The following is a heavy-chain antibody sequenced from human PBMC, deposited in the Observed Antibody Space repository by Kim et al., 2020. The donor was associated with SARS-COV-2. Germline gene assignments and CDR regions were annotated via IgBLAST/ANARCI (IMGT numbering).Heavy chain of an antibody. D-gene: IGHD3-10*01. CDR1: GFTFRNYN. CDR3: VRGSGLGTYEGF. V-gene: IGHV3-48*02. Sequence: GGSLRLSCAASGFTFRNYNMNWVRQIPGKGLQWLAYIGGRDGTIYYLDSVRGRFTISRDNAKNSLYLQMNSLRDEDTAVYYCVRGSGLGTYEGFWGQGTLVTVSS. CDR2: IGGRDGTI. J-gene: IGHJ4*02.